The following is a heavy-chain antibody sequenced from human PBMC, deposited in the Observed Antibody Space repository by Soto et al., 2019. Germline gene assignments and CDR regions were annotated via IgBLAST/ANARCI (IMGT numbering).Heavy chain of an antibody. CDR1: GFTFSSYG. Sequence: PGGSLRLSCAASGFTFSSYGMHWVRQAPGKGLEWVAVISYDGSNKYYADSVKGRFTISRDNSKNTLYLQMNSLRAEDTAVYYCAKDRGDWNYEAFDYWGQGTLVTVPS. V-gene: IGHV3-30*18. CDR3: AKDRGDWNYEAFDY. J-gene: IGHJ4*02. CDR2: ISYDGSNK. D-gene: IGHD1-7*01.